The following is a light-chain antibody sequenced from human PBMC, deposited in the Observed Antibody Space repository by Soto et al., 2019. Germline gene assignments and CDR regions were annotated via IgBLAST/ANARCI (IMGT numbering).Light chain of an antibody. CDR2: GNS. V-gene: IGLV1-40*01. CDR3: QSYDSSLSGYV. CDR1: SSNIGAGYD. J-gene: IGLJ1*01. Sequence: QSVLTQPPSVSGAPGQRVTISCTGSSSNIGAGYDVHWYQQLPGTAPKVLIYGNSNRPSGVPDRFSGSKSGTSASLAITGLQAEDEADYYCQSYDSSLSGYVFRTGTKLTVL.